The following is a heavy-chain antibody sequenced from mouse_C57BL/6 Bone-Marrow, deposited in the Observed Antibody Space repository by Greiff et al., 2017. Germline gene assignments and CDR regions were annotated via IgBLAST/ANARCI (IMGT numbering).Heavy chain of an antibody. CDR1: GYTFTSYW. J-gene: IGHJ1*03. V-gene: IGHV1-52*01. CDR2: IDPSDSET. D-gene: IGHD1-1*01. CDR3: ARSPGLLPRYFDV. Sequence: QVQLQQPGAELVRPGSSVKLSCKASGYTFTSYWMPWVKQRPIQGLEWIGNIDPSDSETHYNQKFKDKATLTVDKSARTAYMQLSSLTSADSAVYYCARSPGLLPRYFDVWGKGTTVTVSS.